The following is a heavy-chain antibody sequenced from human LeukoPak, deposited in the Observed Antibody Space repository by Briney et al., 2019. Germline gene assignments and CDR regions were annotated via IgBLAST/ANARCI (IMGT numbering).Heavy chain of an antibody. CDR3: ARKYYDSSGRKHAFEN. CDR2: IDPDSGGT. D-gene: IGHD3-22*01. J-gene: IGHJ3*02. V-gene: IGHV1-2*02. CDR1: GYTFADYY. Sequence: ASVKVSCKTSGYTFADYYLHWVRQAPGQGLEWMGSIDPDSGGTNYAQKFQGRVTMTRDTSISTAYMELSRLRSDDTAVYYCARKYYDSSGRKHAFENWGQGTMVTVSS.